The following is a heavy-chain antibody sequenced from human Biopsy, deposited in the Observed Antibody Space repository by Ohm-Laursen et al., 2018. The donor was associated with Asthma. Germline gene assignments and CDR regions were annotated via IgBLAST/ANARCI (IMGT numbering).Heavy chain of an antibody. CDR1: GFTFSSYP. CDR2: INNSSSII. CDR3: ARGYCRDDACYSPPDY. J-gene: IGHJ4*02. Sequence: SLRLSCTASGFTFSSYPMNWVRQAPGKGLEWLSYINNSSSIIYYVDSVKGRFTISRDNAKNSLFLQMNSLRDEDTAVYYCARGYCRDDACYSPPDYWGQGTLVTVSS. V-gene: IGHV3-48*02. D-gene: IGHD2-15*01.